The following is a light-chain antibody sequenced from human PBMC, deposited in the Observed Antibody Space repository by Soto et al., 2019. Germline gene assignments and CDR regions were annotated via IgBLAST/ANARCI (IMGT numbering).Light chain of an antibody. CDR2: DVN. CDR1: TTNVDGYDY. CDR3: SSYTSSAPLYV. V-gene: IGLV2-14*03. J-gene: IGLJ1*01. Sequence: QSVLTQPASVSGSPGQSITISCTGVTTNVDGYDYVSWYQQHPGQAPQLLIYDVNSRPSGISYLFSGSKSGDTAFLTISGLQVEDDADYYCSSYTSSAPLYVFGAGSKLTVL.